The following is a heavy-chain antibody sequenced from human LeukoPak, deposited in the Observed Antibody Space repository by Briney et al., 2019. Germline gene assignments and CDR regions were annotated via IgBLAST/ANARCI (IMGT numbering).Heavy chain of an antibody. J-gene: IGHJ4*02. CDR2: ISSSSSYI. CDR3: ARVLGLGFDY. D-gene: IGHD3/OR15-3a*01. Sequence: GGSLRLSCAASGFTFINAWMNWVRQAPGKGLEWVSSISSSSSYIYYADSVKGRFTISRDNAKNSLYLQMNSLRAEDTAVYYCARVLGLGFDYWGQGTLVTVSS. V-gene: IGHV3-21*01. CDR1: GFTFINAW.